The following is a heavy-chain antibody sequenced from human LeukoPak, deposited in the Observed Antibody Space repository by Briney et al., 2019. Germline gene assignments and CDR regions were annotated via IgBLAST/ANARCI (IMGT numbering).Heavy chain of an antibody. V-gene: IGHV4-59*01. CDR2: IYYSGST. J-gene: IGHJ5*02. Sequence: SETLSLTCTVSGGSISSYYWSWIRQPPGKGLEWIGYIYYSGSTNYNPSLKSRVTISVDTSKNQFSLKLSSVTAADTDVYYCARAFRRVVVPAAIGLWFDPWGQGTLVTVSS. CDR3: ARAFRRVVVPAAIGLWFDP. D-gene: IGHD2-2*01. CDR1: GGSISSYY.